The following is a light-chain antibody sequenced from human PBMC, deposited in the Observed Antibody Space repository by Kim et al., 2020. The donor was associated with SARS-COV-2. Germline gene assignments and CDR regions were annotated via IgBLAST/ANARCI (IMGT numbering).Light chain of an antibody. V-gene: IGKV1-39*01. Sequence: DIQMTQSPSSLSASVGDRVTITCRASQSISNFLNWYQHKPTKAPNLLIYAASSLRSGVPSRFSGNGSGTDFTLTISSLQPEDFATYYCQQSFRTPLLTFGGGTKVEI. CDR3: QQSFRTPLLT. CDR1: QSISNF. J-gene: IGKJ4*01. CDR2: AAS.